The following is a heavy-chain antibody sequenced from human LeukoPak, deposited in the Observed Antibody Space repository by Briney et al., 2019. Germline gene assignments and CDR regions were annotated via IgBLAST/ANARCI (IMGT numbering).Heavy chain of an antibody. J-gene: IGHJ4*02. CDR1: GFSFGTYS. CDR2: IHSSSSPI. D-gene: IGHD6-13*01. CDR3: ARDRGSSWTYSFDY. Sequence: GGSLRLSCVASGFSFGTYSMNWVRQAPGKGLEWISYIHSSSSPIYYADSVKGRFTISRDNSKNTLYLQVNSLRAEDTAVYYCARDRGSSWTYSFDYWGQGTLVTVSS. V-gene: IGHV3-48*01.